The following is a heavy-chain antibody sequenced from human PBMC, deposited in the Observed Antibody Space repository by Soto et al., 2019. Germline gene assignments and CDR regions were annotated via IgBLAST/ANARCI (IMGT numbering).Heavy chain of an antibody. J-gene: IGHJ6*02. D-gene: IGHD2-15*01. Sequence: GASVKVSCKASGGTFSSYTISWVRQAPGQGLEWMGRIIPILGIANYAQKFQGRVTITADKSTSTAYMELSSLRSEDTAVYYCARETGLKRGGYDYYYGMDVWGQGTTVTVSS. CDR2: IIPILGIA. CDR3: ARETGLKRGGYDYYYGMDV. CDR1: GGTFSSYT. V-gene: IGHV1-69*04.